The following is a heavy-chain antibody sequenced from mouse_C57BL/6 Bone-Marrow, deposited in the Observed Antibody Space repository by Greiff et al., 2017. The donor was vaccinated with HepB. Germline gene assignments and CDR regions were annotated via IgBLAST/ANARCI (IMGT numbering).Heavy chain of an antibody. CDR1: GYAFSSSW. Sequence: LVESGPELVKPGASVKLSCKASGYAFSSSWMNWVKQRPGKGLEWIGRIYPGDGDTNYNGKFKGKATLTADKSSSTASVQLRSLTSEVSAVYFCARNGNYWFGYWGRGTLVTVSA. CDR3: ARNGNYWFGY. J-gene: IGHJ3*01. V-gene: IGHV1-82*01. CDR2: IYPGDGDT. D-gene: IGHD2-1*01.